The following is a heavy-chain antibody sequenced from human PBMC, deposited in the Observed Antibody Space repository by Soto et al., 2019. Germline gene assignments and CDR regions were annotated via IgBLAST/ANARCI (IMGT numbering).Heavy chain of an antibody. V-gene: IGHV3-49*04. CDR1: GFTFGDYA. D-gene: IGHD2-21*02. CDR3: TRVGIVVVTAMDWYYYGMDV. J-gene: IGHJ6*02. CDR2: IRSKAYGGTT. Sequence: GGSLRLSCTASGFTFGDYAMSWVRQAPGKGLEWVGFIRSKAYGGTTEYAASVKGRFTISRDDSKSIAYLQMNSLKTEDTAVYYCTRVGIVVVTAMDWYYYGMDVWGQGTTVTVSS.